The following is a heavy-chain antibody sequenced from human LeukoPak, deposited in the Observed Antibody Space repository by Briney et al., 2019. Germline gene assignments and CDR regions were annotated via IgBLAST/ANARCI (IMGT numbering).Heavy chain of an antibody. Sequence: PGGSLRLSCAASGFTFSSYSMNWVRQAPGKGLEWVSSISSSGSYIYYADSVKGRFTISRDNAKNSLYLQMNSLRAEDTAVYYCASTDYYGSGSSAFDIWGQGTMDTVSS. J-gene: IGHJ3*02. CDR3: ASTDYYGSGSSAFDI. CDR2: ISSSGSYI. D-gene: IGHD3-10*01. CDR1: GFTFSSYS. V-gene: IGHV3-21*01.